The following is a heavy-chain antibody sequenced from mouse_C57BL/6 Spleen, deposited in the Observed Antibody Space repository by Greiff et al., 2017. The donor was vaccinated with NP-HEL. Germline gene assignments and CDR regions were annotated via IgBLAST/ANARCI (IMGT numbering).Heavy chain of an antibody. CDR2: ISSGSSTI. V-gene: IGHV5-17*01. J-gene: IGHJ2*01. CDR1: GFTFSDYG. CDR3: ARASYYSNSYYFDY. D-gene: IGHD2-5*01. Sequence: EVKLVESGGGLVKPGGSLKLSCAASGFTFSDYGMHWVRQAPEKGLEWVAYISSGSSTIYYADTVKGRFTISRDNAKNTLFLQMTSLRSADTAMYYCARASYYSNSYYFDYWGQGTTLTVSS.